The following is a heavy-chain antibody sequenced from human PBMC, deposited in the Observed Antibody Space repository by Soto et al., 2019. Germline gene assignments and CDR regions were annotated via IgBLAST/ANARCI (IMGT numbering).Heavy chain of an antibody. V-gene: IGHV4-31*03. CDR1: GDSXTXGVHY. J-gene: IGHJ4*02. CDR2: IFYSGPT. D-gene: IGHD3-16*01. Sequence: QXQLXXSGPGLVKPSQTLSLTCTVSGDSXTXGVHYWSWIRQLPGKGLEWIGYIFYSGPTYYNPSLKSRVTISVDTSKNQFSLKLNSVTAADTAVYYCARDRVMLTFGGASEEWGIDSWGQGTLVTVSS. CDR3: ARDRVMLTFGGASEEWGIDS.